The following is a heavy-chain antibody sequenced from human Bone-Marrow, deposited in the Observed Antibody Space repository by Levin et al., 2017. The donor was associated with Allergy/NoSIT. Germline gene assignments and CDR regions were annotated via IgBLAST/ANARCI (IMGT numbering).Heavy chain of an antibody. CDR1: GFTFRSYA. V-gene: IGHV3-30-3*01. Sequence: QAGGSLRLSCAASGFTFRSYAMHWVRQAPGKGLEWVAVISKDESTKHYTDSVKGRFTISRDNSKNTLYLQMHSLRVEDTAVYYCARVEWLGILTYYYYGMDVWGQGTTVTVSS. CDR3: ARVEWLGILTYYYYGMDV. D-gene: IGHD6-19*01. CDR2: ISKDESTK. J-gene: IGHJ6*02.